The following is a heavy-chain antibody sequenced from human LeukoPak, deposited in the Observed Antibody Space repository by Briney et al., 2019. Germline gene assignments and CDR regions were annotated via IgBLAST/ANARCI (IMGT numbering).Heavy chain of an antibody. CDR1: GYTFTSYD. CDR2: MNPNSGNT. CDR3: ARGASGGYFDWSKRYFDY. V-gene: IGHV1-8*01. D-gene: IGHD3-9*01. Sequence: ASVKVSCKASGYTFTSYDINWVRQATGQGLEWMGWMNPNSGNTGYAQKFQGRVTMTRNTSISTAYMELSSLRSGDTAVYYCARGASGGYFDWSKRYFDYWGQGTLVTVSS. J-gene: IGHJ4*02.